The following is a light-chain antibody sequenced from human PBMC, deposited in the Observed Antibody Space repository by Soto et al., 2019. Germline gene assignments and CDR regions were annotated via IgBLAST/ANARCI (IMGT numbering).Light chain of an antibody. CDR2: GAS. V-gene: IGKV3-11*01. Sequence: MVLTQSPATLSLSPLEIATRSVMASQSININLAWYQQQPGQAPTLLIYGASNRATGIPARFSGSGSGTAFTLPISSIEPEDFAAYYCQQRSKSPQTFGQGTKVDIK. CDR1: QSININ. CDR3: QQRSKSPQT. J-gene: IGKJ1*01.